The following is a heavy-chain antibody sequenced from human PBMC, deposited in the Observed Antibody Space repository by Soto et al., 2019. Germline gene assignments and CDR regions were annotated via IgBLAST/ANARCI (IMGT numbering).Heavy chain of an antibody. V-gene: IGHV1-46*01. CDR1: GYTFTSNW. CDR3: ARDHSIASSGAWWLDT. D-gene: IGHD6-13*01. J-gene: IGHJ5*02. Sequence: ASVKVSCKASGYTFTSNWIHWARRAPGQGLEWMGVINPSGDITKYAPKFQGRVTMTTDTSTSTIYMDLSSLTSEDTAVYYCARDHSIASSGAWWLDTWGQGTLVTVSS. CDR2: INPSGDIT.